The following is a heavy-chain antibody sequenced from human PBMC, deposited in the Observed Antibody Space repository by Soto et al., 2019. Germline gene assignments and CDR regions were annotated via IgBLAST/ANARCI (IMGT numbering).Heavy chain of an antibody. CDR1: GGSISSGGYS. V-gene: IGHV4-30-2*01. CDR3: ASGPICYDTDGFDY. Sequence: QLQLQESGSGLVKPSQTLSLTCAGSGGSISSGGYSWSWIRQPPGKSLEWIGYIYHIGSTYYNPSLKSRGTISVDRSKNQLSLRRSSVPAAATAVYYCASGPICYDTDGFDYWGQGTLVTVSS. J-gene: IGHJ4*02. D-gene: IGHD3-3*01. CDR2: IYHIGST.